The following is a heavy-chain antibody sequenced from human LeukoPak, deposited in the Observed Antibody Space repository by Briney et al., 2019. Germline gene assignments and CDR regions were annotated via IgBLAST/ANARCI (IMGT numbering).Heavy chain of an antibody. CDR1: GLTLSNAW. V-gene: IGHV3-15*01. CDR3: ITGGGSGWYLEY. J-gene: IGHJ4*02. CDR2: IKSKTDGGTT. Sequence: GGSHRLSCAASGLTLSNAWMSWVRQAPGKGLEWVGRIKSKTDGGTTDCAAPVKGRFTILRDDSKNTLYLQMNSLKTEDTAVYYCITGGGSGWYLEYWGQGTLVTVSS. D-gene: IGHD6-19*01.